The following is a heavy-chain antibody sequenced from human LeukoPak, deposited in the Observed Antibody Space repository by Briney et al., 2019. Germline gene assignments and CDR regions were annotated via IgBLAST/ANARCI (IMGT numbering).Heavy chain of an antibody. CDR3: GRSHYESSPFLLH. V-gene: IGHV1-2*02. CDR1: GYTFTGYY. J-gene: IGHJ4*02. Sequence: GASVKVSCKASGYTFTGYYMHWVRQAPGQGLEWMGWINPNSGGTNYAQKFQGRVTMTRDTSIKTVYMELSGLTSDDTAVYYCGRSHYESSPFLLHWGQGTLVAVSS. CDR2: INPNSGGT. D-gene: IGHD3-22*01.